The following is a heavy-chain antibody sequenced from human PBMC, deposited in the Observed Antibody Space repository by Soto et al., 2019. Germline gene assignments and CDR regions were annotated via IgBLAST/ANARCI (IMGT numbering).Heavy chain of an antibody. D-gene: IGHD2-21*01. CDR2: IDYTGTT. J-gene: IGHJ6*02. CDR1: GGSIISGGHY. V-gene: IGHV4-31*03. Sequence: TLALTCNVSGGSIISGGHYWTWVRQHPWRGLEWVGYIDYTGTTSYNPSLESRLTMSVDTSKNQFSLRLDSVTAADTAVHSCARVRVDGLPADSRFPYIMDVWGPGNTSTVS. CDR3: ARVRVDGLPADSRFPYIMDV.